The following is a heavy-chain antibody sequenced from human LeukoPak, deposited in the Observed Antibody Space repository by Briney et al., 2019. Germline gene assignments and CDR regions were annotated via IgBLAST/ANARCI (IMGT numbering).Heavy chain of an antibody. CDR3: ATDEAPYCIPTICYSGGAFHI. J-gene: IGHJ3*02. V-gene: IGHV3-15*01. D-gene: IGHD2-2*02. CDR1: VFTFSNAW. CDR2: IKSKTDGAPT. Sequence: PGGSLRLSFEASVFTFSNAWWSGVGQPPGKGREGIGRIKSKTDGAPTDFAAPVKARFTISRHDSKNTLFLQMNSLKTEDTAVYYCATDEAPYCIPTICYSGGAFHIWGPGTMVTVSS.